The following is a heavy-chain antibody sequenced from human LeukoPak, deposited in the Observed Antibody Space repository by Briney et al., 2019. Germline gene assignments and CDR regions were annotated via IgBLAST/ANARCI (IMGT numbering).Heavy chain of an antibody. J-gene: IGHJ4*02. D-gene: IGHD1/OR15-1a*01. CDR2: INYSRST. Sequence: SQTLSLTCTVSGGSISSGDYYWSWLRPPPGKGLEWIGYINYSRSTYYNPSLKSPIIISIDTTKNPFSLKPISMTAAATALYYSATNNYSPRRFDYWGQGPLVTVSS. CDR3: ATNNYSPRRFDY. CDR1: GGSISSGDYY. V-gene: IGHV4-30-4*01.